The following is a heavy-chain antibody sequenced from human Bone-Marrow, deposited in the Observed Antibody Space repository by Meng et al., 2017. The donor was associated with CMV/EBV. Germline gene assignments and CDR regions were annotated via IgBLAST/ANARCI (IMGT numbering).Heavy chain of an antibody. V-gene: IGHV7-4-1*02. J-gene: IGHJ4*02. CDR2: INTITGDP. Sequence: QVQLVQSGSELKQPGASVKVSCRPSGYTFTSYAMNWVRQAPGQGLEWMGWINTITGDPTYAQGFTGRFVFSLDTSVSTAYLQISSLKTDDTAVYYRARGSLEADEDPGWGQGTLVTVSS. CDR1: GYTFTSYA. CDR3: ARGSLEADEDPG. D-gene: IGHD6-13*01.